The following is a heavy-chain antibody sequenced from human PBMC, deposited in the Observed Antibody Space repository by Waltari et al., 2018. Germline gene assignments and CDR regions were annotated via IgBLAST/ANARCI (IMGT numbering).Heavy chain of an antibody. Sequence: QVQLVQSGAEVKKPGASVKVSCKASGYTFTSYYMHWVRQAPGQGLEWMGIINPSGGSTSYAQKFQGRVTMTRDTSTSTVYMELSSLRSEDTAVYYCARALVWEQLAAHSPFDIWGQGTMVTVSS. CDR3: ARALVWEQLAAHSPFDI. V-gene: IGHV1-46*01. D-gene: IGHD6-13*01. CDR2: INPSGGST. J-gene: IGHJ3*02. CDR1: GYTFTSYY.